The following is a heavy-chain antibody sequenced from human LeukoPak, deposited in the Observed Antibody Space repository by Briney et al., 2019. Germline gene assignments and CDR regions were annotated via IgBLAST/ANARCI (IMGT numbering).Heavy chain of an antibody. CDR1: GGSLSSYY. CDR2: IYYSGST. D-gene: IGHD2-2*01. Sequence: SETLSLTCTVSGGSLSSYYWSWIRQPPGKGLEWNGYIYYSGSTNYNPSLKSRVTISVDTSKNQFSLKLSSVTAADTAVYYCAREALPAAINWFDPWGQGTLVTVSS. J-gene: IGHJ5*02. CDR3: AREALPAAINWFDP. V-gene: IGHV4-59*01.